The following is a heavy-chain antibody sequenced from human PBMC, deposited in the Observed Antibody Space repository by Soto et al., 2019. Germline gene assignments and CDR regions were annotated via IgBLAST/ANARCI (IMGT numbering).Heavy chain of an antibody. D-gene: IGHD6-19*01. CDR1: GFTFSSYG. Sequence: GGSLRLSCAASGFTFSSYGMHWVRQAPGKGLEWVAVIWYDGSNKYYADSVKGRFTISRDNSKNTLYLQMNSLRAEDTAVYYCARGGAAWSSRWYWVDYWGQGTLVIVSS. V-gene: IGHV3-33*01. CDR2: IWYDGSNK. J-gene: IGHJ4*02. CDR3: ARGGAAWSSRWYWVDY.